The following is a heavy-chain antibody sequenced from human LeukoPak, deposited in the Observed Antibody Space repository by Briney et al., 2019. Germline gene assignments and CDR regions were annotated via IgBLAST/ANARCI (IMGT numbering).Heavy chain of an antibody. CDR2: IYYSGST. CDR3: ARATTVTHTGMDV. CDR1: GGSISSYY. Sequence: SETLSLTCTVSGGSISSYYWSWIRQPPGKGPEWIGYIYYSGSTNYNPSLKSRVTISVDTSKNQFSLKLSSVTAADTAVYYCARATTVTHTGMDVWGQGTTVTVSS. V-gene: IGHV4-59*08. D-gene: IGHD4-17*01. J-gene: IGHJ6*02.